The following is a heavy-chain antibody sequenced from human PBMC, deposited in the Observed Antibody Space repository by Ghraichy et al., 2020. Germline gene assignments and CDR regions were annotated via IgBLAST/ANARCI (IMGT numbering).Heavy chain of an antibody. D-gene: IGHD1-26*01. CDR1: GGSISSSSYY. J-gene: IGHJ4*02. CDR3: ARLDTTAHYYVDY. CDR2: IYYSGST. Sequence: SETLSLTCTVSGGSISSSSYYWGWIRQPPGKGLEWIGSIYYSGSTYYNPSLKSRVTISVDTPKNQFSLQLSSLTAADTAVYYCARLDTTAHYYVDYWGQGTLVTVSS. V-gene: IGHV4-39*01.